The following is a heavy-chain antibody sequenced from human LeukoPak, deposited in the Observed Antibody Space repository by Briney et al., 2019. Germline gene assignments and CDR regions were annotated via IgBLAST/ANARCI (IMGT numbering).Heavy chain of an antibody. J-gene: IGHJ4*02. Sequence: SETLSLTCTVSGGSISSSSYYWGWIRQPPGKGLEWIGSIYYSGSTYYNPSLKSRVTISVDTSKNQFSLKLSSVTAADTAVYYRARTYCSGGSCYSPHWGQGTLVTVSS. CDR1: GGSISSSSYY. V-gene: IGHV4-39*07. CDR2: IYYSGST. D-gene: IGHD2-15*01. CDR3: ARTYCSGGSCYSPH.